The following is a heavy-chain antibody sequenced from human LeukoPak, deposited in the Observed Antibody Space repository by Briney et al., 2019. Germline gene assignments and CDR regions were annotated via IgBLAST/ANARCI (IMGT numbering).Heavy chain of an antibody. D-gene: IGHD3-22*01. V-gene: IGHV1-46*01. Sequence: ASVKVSCKASGYTFTSYYMHWVRQAPGQGLEWMGIINPSGGSTSYAQKFQGRVTMTRDTSTSTVYMELSSLRSEDTAVYYCARVGRKYYCDSSAFDIWGQGTMVTVSS. CDR1: GYTFTSYY. J-gene: IGHJ3*02. CDR2: INPSGGST. CDR3: ARVGRKYYCDSSAFDI.